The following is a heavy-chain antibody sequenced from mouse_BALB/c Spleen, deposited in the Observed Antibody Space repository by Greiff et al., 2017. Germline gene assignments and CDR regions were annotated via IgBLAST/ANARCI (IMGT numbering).Heavy chain of an antibody. V-gene: IGHV5-12-1*01. Sequence: EVQVVESGGGLVKPGGSLKLSCAASGFAFSSYDMSWVRQTPEKRLEWVAYISSGGGSTYYPDTVKGRFTISRDNAKNTLYLQMSSLKSEDTAMYYCARHGGLRRYYAMDYWGQGTSVTVSS. D-gene: IGHD2-4*01. CDR1: GFAFSSYD. CDR2: ISSGGGST. J-gene: IGHJ4*01. CDR3: ARHGGLRRYYAMDY.